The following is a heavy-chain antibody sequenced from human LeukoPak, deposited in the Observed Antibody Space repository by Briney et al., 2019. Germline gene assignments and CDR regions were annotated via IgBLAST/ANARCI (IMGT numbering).Heavy chain of an antibody. CDR2: FDPEDGET. D-gene: IGHD3-16*02. V-gene: IGHV1-24*01. Sequence: ASMKVSCKVSGYTLTKLSMHWVRQAPGKGLEWMGGFDPEDGETIYAQKLQGRVTMTTDTSTSTAYMELRSLRSDDTAVYYCAREGYHQVDYWGQGTLVTVSS. CDR1: GYTLTKLS. CDR3: AREGYHQVDY. J-gene: IGHJ4*02.